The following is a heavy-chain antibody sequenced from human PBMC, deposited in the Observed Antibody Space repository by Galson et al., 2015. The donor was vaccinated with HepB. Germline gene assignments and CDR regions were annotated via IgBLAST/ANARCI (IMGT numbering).Heavy chain of an antibody. Sequence: SLRLSCAASGFTFSSYVMTWVRQAPGKGLEWVSAISGGGDSTYYADSVKGRFTISRDNSRNTVYVQMNSLRAEDTAVYYRAKSPPGSRKTFLTTKRRDFGGMDVWGQGTTVTVS. CDR3: AKSPPGSRKTFLTTKRRDFGGMDV. CDR1: GFTFSSYV. D-gene: IGHD4/OR15-4a*01. J-gene: IGHJ6*02. CDR2: ISGGGDST. V-gene: IGHV3-23*01.